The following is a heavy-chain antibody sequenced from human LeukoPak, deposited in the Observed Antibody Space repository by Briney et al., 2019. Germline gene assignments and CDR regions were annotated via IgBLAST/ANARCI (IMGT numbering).Heavy chain of an antibody. CDR3: ARASPTYYYDSSGYSRDY. CDR1: GYTFTSYY. CDR2: INPNSGGT. D-gene: IGHD3-22*01. V-gene: IGHV1-2*02. Sequence: GASVKVSCKASGYTFTSYYMHWVRQAPGQGLEWMGWINPNSGGTNYAQKFQGRVTMTRDTSISTAYMELSRLRSDDTAVYYCARASPTYYYDSSGYSRDYWGQGTLVTVSS. J-gene: IGHJ4*02.